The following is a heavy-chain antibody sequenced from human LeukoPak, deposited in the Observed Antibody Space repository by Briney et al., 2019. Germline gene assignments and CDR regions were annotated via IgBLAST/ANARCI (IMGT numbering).Heavy chain of an antibody. V-gene: IGHV3-21*01. J-gene: IGHJ6*03. D-gene: IGHD4-17*01. CDR3: ARASGDYHAKYYYYMDV. CDR2: ITSSGTYI. CDR1: GFTFSSYE. Sequence: GGSLRLSCAASGFTFSSYEMNWVRQAPGKALEWVSSITSSGTYIFYADSVKGRFTISRDNAKNSLYLQMNSLGPEDTAVYYCARASGDYHAKYYYYMDVWGKGTTVTVSS.